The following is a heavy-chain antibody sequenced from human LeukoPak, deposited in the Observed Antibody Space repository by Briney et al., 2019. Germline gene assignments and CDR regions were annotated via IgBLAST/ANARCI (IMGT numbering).Heavy chain of an antibody. J-gene: IGHJ4*02. CDR3: ARRATTERGHSYGLDY. CDR1: GFTFSSYH. V-gene: IGHV3-21*01. CDR2: ISSSGSYI. D-gene: IGHD5-18*01. Sequence: GGSLRLSCEVSGFTFSSYHMNWVRQAPGKGLEWVASISSSGSYIYYADSMTGRCTISRDSAKNSLYLQMNSLRAEGTAMYYCARRATTERGHSYGLDYWGQGTLVTVSS.